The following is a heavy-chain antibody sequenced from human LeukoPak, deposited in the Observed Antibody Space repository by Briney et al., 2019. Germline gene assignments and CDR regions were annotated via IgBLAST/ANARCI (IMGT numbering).Heavy chain of an antibody. D-gene: IGHD3-10*01. CDR3: ARSLAGSNFDY. Sequence: GESLKISCKGSGYSFSSYWIGWVRQMPGKGLEWMGIIYPGDSDTRYSPSFQGQVTISADESINTAYLQWSSLKASDTAMYYCARSLAGSNFDYWGQGTLVTVSS. J-gene: IGHJ4*02. CDR1: GYSFSSYW. V-gene: IGHV5-51*01. CDR2: IYPGDSDT.